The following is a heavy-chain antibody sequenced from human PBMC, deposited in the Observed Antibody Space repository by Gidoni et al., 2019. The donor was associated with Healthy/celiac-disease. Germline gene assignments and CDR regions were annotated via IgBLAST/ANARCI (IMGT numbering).Heavy chain of an antibody. V-gene: IGHV3-53*01. Sequence: EVQLVHSGGGLIQPGGSLRLSCAASGFTVSSNYMCWVRQAPGKGLELDSVIYSGGSTYYADYVKGRFTISRDNSKNTLYLQMNSLRAEDTAVYYCARTVAGGWTHFGYWGQGTLVTVSS. D-gene: IGHD6-19*01. CDR2: IYSGGST. CDR1: GFTVSSNY. J-gene: IGHJ4*02. CDR3: ARTVAGGWTHFGY.